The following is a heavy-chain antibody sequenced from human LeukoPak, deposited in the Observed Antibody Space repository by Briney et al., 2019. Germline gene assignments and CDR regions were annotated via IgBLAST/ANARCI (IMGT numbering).Heavy chain of an antibody. CDR1: GFTFSSYS. V-gene: IGHV3-21*01. D-gene: IGHD6-13*01. CDR2: ISSSSSYI. CDR3: ARDTTIAAAGTFDY. Sequence: PGRSLRLSCAASGFTFSSYSMNWVRQAPGKGLEWVSSISSSSSYIYYADSVKGRFTISRDNAKNSLYLQMNSLRAEDTAVYYCARDTTIAAAGTFDYWGQGTLVTVSS. J-gene: IGHJ4*02.